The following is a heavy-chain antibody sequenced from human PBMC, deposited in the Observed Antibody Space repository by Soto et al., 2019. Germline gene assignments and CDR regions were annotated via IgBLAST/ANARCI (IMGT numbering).Heavy chain of an antibody. CDR3: ARGYGDYVLDY. CDR2: IYYSGST. V-gene: IGHV4-59*01. CDR1: GGSISSYY. D-gene: IGHD4-17*01. J-gene: IGHJ4*02. Sequence: PSATLSLTCTVSGGSISSYYWSWIRQPPGKGLEWIGYIYYSGSTNYNPSLKSRVTISVDTSKNQFSLKLSSVTAADTAVYYCARGYGDYVLDYWGQGTLVTVSS.